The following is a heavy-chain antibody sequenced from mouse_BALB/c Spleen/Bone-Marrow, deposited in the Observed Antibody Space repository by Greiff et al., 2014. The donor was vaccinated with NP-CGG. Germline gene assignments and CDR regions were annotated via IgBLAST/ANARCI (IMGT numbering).Heavy chain of an antibody. CDR1: GYSFIGYF. Sequence: VHVKQSGPEMVKPGASVKISCKASGYSFIGYFINWVMQSHGKSLEWIGRINPYNADSLYNQKFRGQATLTVDKSSSTAHMELRSLASEDSAVYYCSRGGDYWGQGTTLTVSS. V-gene: IGHV1-20*02. CDR3: SRGGDY. CDR2: INPYNADS. J-gene: IGHJ2*01.